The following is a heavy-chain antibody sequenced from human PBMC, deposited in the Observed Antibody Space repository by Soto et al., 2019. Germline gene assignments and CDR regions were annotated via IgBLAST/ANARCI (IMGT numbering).Heavy chain of an antibody. CDR3: ARRQYDFWSGYYTANWFDP. Sequence: SVKVSCKASGGTFNRYAISWVRQAPGQGLEWMGGIIPIFGIGNDAQRFQGRVTITADESTGTAYMELSSLRSEDTAVYYCARRQYDFWSGYYTANWFDPWGQGTLVTVSS. CDR1: GGTFNRYA. J-gene: IGHJ5*02. V-gene: IGHV1-69*13. CDR2: IIPIFGIG. D-gene: IGHD3-3*01.